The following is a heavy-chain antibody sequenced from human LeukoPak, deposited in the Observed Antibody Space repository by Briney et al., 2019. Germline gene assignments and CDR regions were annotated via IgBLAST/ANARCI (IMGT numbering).Heavy chain of an antibody. D-gene: IGHD3-9*01. J-gene: IGHJ3*02. Sequence: KPSETLSLTCAVYGGSFSGYYWSWIRQPPGKGLEWIGEINHSGSTNYNPSLKSRVTISVDTSKNQFSLKLSSVTAADTAVYYCARGPNLTGYAFDIWGQGTMVTVPS. CDR3: ARGPNLTGYAFDI. CDR1: GGSFSGYY. CDR2: INHSGST. V-gene: IGHV4-34*01.